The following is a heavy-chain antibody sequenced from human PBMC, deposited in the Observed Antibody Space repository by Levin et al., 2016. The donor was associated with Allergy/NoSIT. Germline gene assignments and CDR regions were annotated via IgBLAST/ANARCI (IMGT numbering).Heavy chain of an antibody. V-gene: IGHV1-2*02. CDR2: INPNSGGT. D-gene: IGHD7-27*01. Sequence: ASVKVSCKASGYTFTGYYMHWVRQAPGQGLEWMGWINPNSGGTNYAQKFQGRVTMTRDTSISTAYMELSRLRSDDTAVYYCARSNWGSIRYYFDYWGQGTLVTVSS. J-gene: IGHJ4*02. CDR3: ARSNWGSIRYYFDY. CDR1: GYTFTGYY.